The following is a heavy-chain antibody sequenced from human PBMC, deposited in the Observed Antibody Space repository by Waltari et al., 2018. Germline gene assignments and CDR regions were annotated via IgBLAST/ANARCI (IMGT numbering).Heavy chain of an antibody. CDR1: GFAFRNFW. CDR2: VSVDATNI. J-gene: IGHJ6*02. D-gene: IGHD2-15*01. CDR3: AAIYYSGTGYHYYYYGLDV. V-gene: IGHV3-74*03. Sequence: ELQLVESGGGLVQPGGSLRLSCAASGFAFRNFWMHWVRQAPGKGLVWVARVSVDATNIMDAASVDGRLTISRDNARNTLYLQMNSLRAEDTALYYCAAIYYSGTGYHYYYYGLDVWGQGTTVTVS.